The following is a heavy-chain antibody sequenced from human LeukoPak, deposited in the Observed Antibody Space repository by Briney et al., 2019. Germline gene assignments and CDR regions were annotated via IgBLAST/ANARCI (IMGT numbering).Heavy chain of an antibody. CDR3: ARNTETAIPLPYYFDY. V-gene: IGHV1-3*04. CDR2: VNTSNGNT. Sequence: ASVKVSCKASGYTFTSYAMHWVRQAPGQRLECMGWVNTSNGNTKYSQKFQGRVTITRGTSASTAYMDLSSLRSEDTAVYYCARNTETAIPLPYYFDYWGQGTLVTVSS. J-gene: IGHJ4*02. CDR1: GYTFTSYA. D-gene: IGHD2-21*02.